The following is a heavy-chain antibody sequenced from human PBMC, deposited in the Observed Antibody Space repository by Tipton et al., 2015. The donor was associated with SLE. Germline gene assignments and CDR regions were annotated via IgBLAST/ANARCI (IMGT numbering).Heavy chain of an antibody. D-gene: IGHD3-3*01. V-gene: IGHV4-34*01. J-gene: IGHJ5*02. Sequence: GLVKPSETLSPTCAVYGGSISSSSSYYWAWIRQPPGKGLEWIGEINQSGSTNYNPSLKSRVTISVDTSKRQFSLKLSSVTAADTAVYNCARRARTSGIFGVTPGWVDPWGQGTLVTVSS. CDR3: ARRARTSGIFGVTPGWVDP. CDR2: INQSGST. CDR1: GGSISSSSSYY.